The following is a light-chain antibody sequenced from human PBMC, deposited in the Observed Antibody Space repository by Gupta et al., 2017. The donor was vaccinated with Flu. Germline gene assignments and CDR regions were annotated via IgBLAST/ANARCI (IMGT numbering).Light chain of an antibody. CDR3: QQYISSPLT. J-gene: IGKJ3*01. Sequence: SLGERATINCKSSQSVLDSSNNRNCLGWFQQRPGQAPKLLIYGASARAPGVPDRFTGSGSETDFTLTIISLQTEDVAVYYCQQYISSPLTFGPGTKVEIK. CDR2: GAS. CDR1: QSVLDSSNNRNC. V-gene: IGKV4-1*01.